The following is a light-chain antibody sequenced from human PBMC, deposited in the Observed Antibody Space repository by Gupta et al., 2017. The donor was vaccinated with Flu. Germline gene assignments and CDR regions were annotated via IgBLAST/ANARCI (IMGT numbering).Light chain of an antibody. V-gene: IGKV3-20*01. Sequence: DIVLTQSPGTLSLSPGERATLSCRASQSVSSSVLAWYHQTPDQAPRLLIYGASSRATGSPGWFSGSRYVTDFTLTIRRREDEDVAVYYEQKYSSSWAFGQGTQMDIK. J-gene: IGKJ5*01. CDR1: QSVSSSV. CDR3: QKYSSSWA. CDR2: GAS.